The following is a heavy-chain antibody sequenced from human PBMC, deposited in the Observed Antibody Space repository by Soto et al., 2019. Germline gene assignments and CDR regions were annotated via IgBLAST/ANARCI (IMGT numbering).Heavy chain of an antibody. CDR3: ARERGYCTNGVCLYYGMDV. D-gene: IGHD2-8*01. Sequence: QVQLVESGGGVVQPGRSLRLSCAASGFTFSSYAMHWVRQAPGKGLEWVAVISYDGSNKYYADSVKGRFTISRDNSKNTRYLQMNSLRAEDTAVYYCARERGYCTNGVCLYYGMDVWGQGTTVTVSS. CDR1: GFTFSSYA. CDR2: ISYDGSNK. J-gene: IGHJ6*02. V-gene: IGHV3-30-3*01.